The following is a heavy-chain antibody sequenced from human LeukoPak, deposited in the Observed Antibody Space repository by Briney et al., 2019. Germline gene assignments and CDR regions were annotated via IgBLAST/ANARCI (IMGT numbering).Heavy chain of an antibody. J-gene: IGHJ4*02. CDR3: AKRPPRIREDYFDY. Sequence: PGGSLRLSCAASGFTFSSYSMNWVRQAPGKGLEWVAVISYDGSNKYYADSVKGRFTISRDNSKNTLYLQMNSLRAEDTAVYYCAKRPPRIREDYFDYWGQGTLVTVSS. D-gene: IGHD3-10*01. CDR1: GFTFSSYS. V-gene: IGHV3-30*18. CDR2: ISYDGSNK.